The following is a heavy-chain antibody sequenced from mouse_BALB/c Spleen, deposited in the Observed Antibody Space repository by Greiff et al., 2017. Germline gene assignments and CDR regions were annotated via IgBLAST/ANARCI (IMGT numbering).Heavy chain of an antibody. D-gene: IGHD1-2*01. CDR2: IYPGDGDT. CDR1: GYTFTSYW. V-gene: IGHV1-87*01. Sequence: QVQLQQSGAELARPGASVKLSCKASGYTFTSYWMQWVKQRPGQGLEWIGAIYPGDGDTRYTQKFKGRATLTADKSSSTAYMQLSSLASEDSAVYYCARFSPATDAMDYWGQGTSVTVSS. CDR3: ARFSPATDAMDY. J-gene: IGHJ4*01.